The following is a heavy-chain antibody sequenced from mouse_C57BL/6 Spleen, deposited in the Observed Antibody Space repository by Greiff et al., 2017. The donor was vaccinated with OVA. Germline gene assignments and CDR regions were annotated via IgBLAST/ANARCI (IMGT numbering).Heavy chain of an antibody. CDR3: ARRDDGYYEGNY. CDR1: GYTFTSYW. Sequence: VQLQQPGAELVRPGTSVKLSCKASGYTFTSYWMHWVKQRPGQGLEWIGVIDPSDSYTNYNQKFKGKATLTVDTSSSTAYMQLSSLTSEDSAVYYCARRDDGYYEGNYWGQGTTLTVSS. CDR2: IDPSDSYT. D-gene: IGHD2-3*01. J-gene: IGHJ2*01. V-gene: IGHV1-59*01.